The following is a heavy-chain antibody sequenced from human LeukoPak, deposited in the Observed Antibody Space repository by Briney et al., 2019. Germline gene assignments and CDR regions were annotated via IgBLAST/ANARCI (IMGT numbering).Heavy chain of an antibody. Sequence: PSETLSLTCGVFGGSISTSGYYWGWFRQPPGKGLEWIGSIFYSGRTYYNPSLKSRVTISLDTTNNQFSLKVYSATAADTAVYYCARREYYFDYWGQGILVTVSS. J-gene: IGHJ4*02. CDR2: IFYSGRT. CDR3: ARREYYFDY. V-gene: IGHV4-39*01. CDR1: GGSISTSGYY.